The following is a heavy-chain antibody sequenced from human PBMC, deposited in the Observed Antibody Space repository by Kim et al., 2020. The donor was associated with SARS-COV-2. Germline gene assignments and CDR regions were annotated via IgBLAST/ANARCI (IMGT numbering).Heavy chain of an antibody. CDR2: IYYSGST. CDR3: ARRVGGPVRFDY. V-gene: IGHV4-39*01. J-gene: IGHJ4*02. CDR1: GGSISNRDYY. D-gene: IGHD1-26*01. Sequence: SETLSLTCTVSGGSISNRDYYWGWIRQPPGKGLEWIGSIYYSGSTYYNSSLKSRVTISVDTAKNQFSLKLSSVTAADTAVYYCARRVGGPVRFDYWGQGTLVTVSS.